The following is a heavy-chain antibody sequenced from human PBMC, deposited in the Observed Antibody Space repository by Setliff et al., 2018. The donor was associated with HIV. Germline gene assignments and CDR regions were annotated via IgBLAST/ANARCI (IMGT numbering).Heavy chain of an antibody. Sequence: GGSLRLSCAASGFTFSSYAMHWVRQAPGKGLEWVSNISSSSSTIYYADSVKGRFTISRDNAKNSLYLQMNSLRVEDTAVYYCARVFGSGTFWDLWGQGTLVTVSS. V-gene: IGHV3-48*04. CDR3: ARVFGSGTFWDL. CDR2: ISSSSSTI. J-gene: IGHJ4*02. CDR1: GFTFSSYA. D-gene: IGHD3-10*01.